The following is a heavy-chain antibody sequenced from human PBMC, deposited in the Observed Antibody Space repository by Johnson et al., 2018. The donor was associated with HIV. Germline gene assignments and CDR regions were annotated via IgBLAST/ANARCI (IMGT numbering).Heavy chain of an antibody. Sequence: QVQLVESGGGVVQPGRSLRLSCAASGFTFSSYAMHWVRQAPGKGLEWVAVISYDGSNKYYADSVKGRFTISRDNSKNTLYLQMNSLKTEDTALYYCTTDLQQLVSEDAFDIWGQGTMVTVSS. V-gene: IGHV3-30-3*01. D-gene: IGHD6-6*01. CDR2: ISYDGSNK. CDR1: GFTFSSYA. CDR3: TTDLQQLVSEDAFDI. J-gene: IGHJ3*02.